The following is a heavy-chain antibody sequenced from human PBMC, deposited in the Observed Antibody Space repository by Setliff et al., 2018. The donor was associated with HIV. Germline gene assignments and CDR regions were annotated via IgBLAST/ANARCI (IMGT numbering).Heavy chain of an antibody. CDR2: INPNNDDT. D-gene: IGHD3-3*01. Sequence: ASVKVSCKASGYTFTDYYLHWVRQAPGQGLEWMGWINPNNDDTKSAQKFQGRVTMTRDTSISTAYMELSSLRSDDTAVYYCARDRLPKWGSHYTYWGQGTMVTVS. V-gene: IGHV1-2*02. J-gene: IGHJ4*02. CDR1: GYTFTDYY. CDR3: ARDRLPKWGSHYTY.